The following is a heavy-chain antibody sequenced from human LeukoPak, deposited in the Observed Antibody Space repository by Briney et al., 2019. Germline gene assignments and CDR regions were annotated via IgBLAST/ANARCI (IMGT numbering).Heavy chain of an antibody. D-gene: IGHD3-9*01. J-gene: IGHJ4*02. V-gene: IGHV1-69*01. Sequence: SVKVSCKASGGTFSSYAISWVRQAPGQGLEWMGGIIPIFGTANYAQKFQGRVTITADESTSTAYMELSSLRSDDTAVYYCARVSHPLYYDILTGYLDYWGQGTLVTVSS. CDR1: GGTFSSYA. CDR3: ARVSHPLYYDILTGYLDY. CDR2: IIPIFGTA.